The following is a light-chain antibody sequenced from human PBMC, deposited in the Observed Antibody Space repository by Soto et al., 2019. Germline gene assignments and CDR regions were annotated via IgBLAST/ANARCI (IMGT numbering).Light chain of an antibody. Sequence: QSVLTQPPSASGTPGQTITMSCSGGSSNIGRRAVNWYQQFPGAAPKLLIYGNDQRPSGVPGRFSGSKSGTSASLAISGLPSDDEADYYCASWDDNLNGYVFGPGTKVTVL. V-gene: IGLV1-44*01. CDR2: GND. J-gene: IGLJ1*01. CDR3: ASWDDNLNGYV. CDR1: SSNIGRRA.